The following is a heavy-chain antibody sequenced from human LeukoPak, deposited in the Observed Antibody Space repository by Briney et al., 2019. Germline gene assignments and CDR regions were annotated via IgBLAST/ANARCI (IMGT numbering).Heavy chain of an antibody. Sequence: GASVKVSCKVSGYTLTELSMHWVRQAPGKGLEWMGGFGAEDGETIYAQKFQGRVTMTEDTSTDTAYMELSSLRSEDTAVYYCATQAPTRYQLLRVGGFDYWGQGTLVTVSS. CDR3: ATQAPTRYQLLRVGGFDY. V-gene: IGHV1-24*01. D-gene: IGHD2-2*01. CDR2: FGAEDGET. CDR1: GYTLTELS. J-gene: IGHJ4*02.